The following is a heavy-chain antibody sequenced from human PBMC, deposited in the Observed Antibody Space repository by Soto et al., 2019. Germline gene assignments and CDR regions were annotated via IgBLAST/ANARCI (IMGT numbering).Heavy chain of an antibody. Sequence: GGSLRLSCAASGFTFSNAWMNWVRQAPGKGLEWVGRIKSKTDGGQTDYAAPVKGRFTISKDDSKNTLYLQMNSLKTDDTAVYYCTRDYSDFWSGYYMVVWGQGTTVTVSS. V-gene: IGHV3-15*07. CDR1: GFTFSNAW. CDR2: IKSKTDGGQT. CDR3: TRDYSDFWSGYYMVV. D-gene: IGHD3-3*01. J-gene: IGHJ6*02.